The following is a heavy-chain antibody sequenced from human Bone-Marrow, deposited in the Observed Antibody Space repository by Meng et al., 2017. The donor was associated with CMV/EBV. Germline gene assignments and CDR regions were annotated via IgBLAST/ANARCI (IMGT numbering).Heavy chain of an antibody. Sequence: GGSLRLSCAASGFTFSVFSMNWVRQTPAKGLEWVSSIDTSSNYIYYADSVQGRFTISRDNAENSLHLQINSLRVEDTAVYYCAGGEGWFDHWGQGTLVTVSS. CDR1: GFTFSVFS. J-gene: IGHJ5*02. CDR3: AGGEGWFDH. CDR2: IDTSSNYI. V-gene: IGHV3-21*01. D-gene: IGHD1-26*01.